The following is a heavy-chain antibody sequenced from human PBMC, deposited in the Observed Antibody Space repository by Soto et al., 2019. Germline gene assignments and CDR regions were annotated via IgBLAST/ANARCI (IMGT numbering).Heavy chain of an antibody. V-gene: IGHV3-48*01. CDR3: ARDQSRGQVFYYYMDV. Sequence: PGGSLRLSCAASEFTFSTYAMNWVRQAPGKGLEWVSYISSSSQNIRYADSVKGRFTISRDNAKNSLYLQMNSLRAEDTAVYYCARDQSRGQVFYYYMDVWGKGTTVTVYS. D-gene: IGHD1-20*01. CDR1: EFTFSTYA. CDR2: ISSSSQNI. J-gene: IGHJ6*03.